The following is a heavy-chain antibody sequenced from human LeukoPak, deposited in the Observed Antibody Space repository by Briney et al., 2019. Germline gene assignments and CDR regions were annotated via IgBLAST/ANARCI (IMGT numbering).Heavy chain of an antibody. Sequence: SVTLSCKASGGTFSSYAISWVRQAPGQGLEWMGGIIPIFGTANYAQKFQGRVTITADESTSTAYMELSSLRSEDTAVYYCARDRPIVVVPAAKGPYYYYHGMDVWGQGHTHPVSS. CDR1: GGTFSSYA. CDR3: ARDRPIVVVPAAKGPYYYYHGMDV. D-gene: IGHD2-2*01. V-gene: IGHV1-69*13. J-gene: IGHJ6*01. CDR2: IIPIFGTA.